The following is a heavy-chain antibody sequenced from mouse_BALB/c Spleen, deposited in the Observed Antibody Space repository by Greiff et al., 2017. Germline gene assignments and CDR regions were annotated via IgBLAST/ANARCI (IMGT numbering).Heavy chain of an antibody. J-gene: IGHJ2*01. V-gene: IGHV5-6*01. CDR3: ARHGSSLFDY. CDR2: ISSGGSYT. Sequence: EVNVVESGGDLVKPGGSLKLSCAASGFTFSSYGMSWVRQTPDKRLEWVATISSGGSYTYYPDSVKGRFTISRDNAKNTLYLQMSSLKSEDTAMYYCARHGSSLFDYWGQGTTLTGSS. D-gene: IGHD1-1*01. CDR1: GFTFSSYG.